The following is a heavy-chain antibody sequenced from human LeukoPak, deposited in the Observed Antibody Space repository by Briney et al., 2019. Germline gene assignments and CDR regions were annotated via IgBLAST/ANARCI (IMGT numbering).Heavy chain of an antibody. CDR1: GGSISSSSYY. D-gene: IGHD5-18*01. J-gene: IGHJ4*02. V-gene: IGHV4-39*01. CDR2: IYYSGST. CDR3: ARSVDTAMVPVFDY. Sequence: SEPLSLTCTVSGGSISSSSYYWGWIRQPPGKGLEWIGSIYYSGSTYYNPSLKSRVTISVATSKNQFSLKLSSVTAADTAVYYCARSVDTAMVPVFDYWGQGTLVTVSS.